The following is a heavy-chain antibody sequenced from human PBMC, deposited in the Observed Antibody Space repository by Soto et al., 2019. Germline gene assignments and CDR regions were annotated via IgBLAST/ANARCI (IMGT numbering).Heavy chain of an antibody. CDR3: ARRQYLDY. Sequence: EVQLVESGGGLVQPGRSLRLSCTGSGFTFGDYAMSWFRQAPGKGLEWVGFIRSKPYGGATEYAASVKGRFTISRDDSKSIAYLQMNSLTNEDTAVYYCARRQYLDYWGQGTLLTVSS. J-gene: IGHJ4*02. CDR2: IRSKPYGGAT. CDR1: GFTFGDYA. V-gene: IGHV3-49*03.